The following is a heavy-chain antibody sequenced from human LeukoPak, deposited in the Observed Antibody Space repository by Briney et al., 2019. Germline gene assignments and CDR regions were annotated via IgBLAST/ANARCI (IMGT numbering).Heavy chain of an antibody. V-gene: IGHV1-46*01. D-gene: IGHD3-22*01. J-gene: IGHJ4*02. Sequence: ASVKVSCKASGYTFTSYYMHRVRQAPGQGLEWMGIINPSGGSATYAQKFQGRVTMTRDTSTSTVYMELSSLRSEDTAVYYCARVMGSGYYYNYWGQGTLVTVSS. CDR3: ARVMGSGYYYNY. CDR2: INPSGGSA. CDR1: GYTFTSYY.